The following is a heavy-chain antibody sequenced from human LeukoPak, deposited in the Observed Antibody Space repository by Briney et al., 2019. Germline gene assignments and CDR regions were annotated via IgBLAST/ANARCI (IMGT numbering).Heavy chain of an antibody. J-gene: IGHJ4*02. CDR1: GYSISSGYY. Sequence: PSETLSLTCAVSGYSISSGYYWGWIRQPPGKGLEWIGSIYHSGSTYYNPSLKSRVTISVDTSKNQFSLKLSSVTAADTAVYYCARDQRGYRETWGQGTLVTVSS. CDR3: ARDQRGYRET. D-gene: IGHD5-18*01. CDR2: IYHSGST. V-gene: IGHV4-38-2*02.